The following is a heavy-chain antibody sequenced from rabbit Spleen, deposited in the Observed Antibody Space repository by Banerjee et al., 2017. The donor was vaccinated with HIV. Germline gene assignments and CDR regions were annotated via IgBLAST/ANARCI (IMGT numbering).Heavy chain of an antibody. J-gene: IGHJ4*01. D-gene: IGHD5-1*01. CDR3: ARAGEGGDGYLNL. Sequence: QEQLEESGGGLVKPGASLTLTCKASGFSFNEFSFNSGYDMCWVRQAPGKGLEWVACAYAGSSGSTYSATWAKGRFTISKTSSTTVTLQMTSLTVADTATYFCARAGEGGDGYLNLWGPGTLVTVS. CDR2: AYAGSSGST. V-gene: IGHV1S45*01. CDR1: GFSFNEFSFNSGYD.